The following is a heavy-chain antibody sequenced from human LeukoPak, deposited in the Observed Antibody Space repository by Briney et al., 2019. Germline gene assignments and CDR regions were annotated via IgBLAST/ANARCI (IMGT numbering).Heavy chain of an antibody. Sequence: GGSLRLSCAASGFTFSSYAMSWVRQAPGKGLEWVSTISGSGGSTYYADSVKGRFTISRDNSKNTYLQMNSLRAEDTAVYYCARGTQDSSGWYYYYYMDVWGKGTTVTISS. CDR1: GFTFSSYA. CDR2: ISGSGGST. V-gene: IGHV3-23*01. CDR3: ARGTQDSSGWYYYYYMDV. D-gene: IGHD6-19*01. J-gene: IGHJ6*03.